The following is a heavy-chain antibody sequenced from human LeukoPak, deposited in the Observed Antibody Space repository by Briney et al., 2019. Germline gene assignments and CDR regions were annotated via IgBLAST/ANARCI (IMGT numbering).Heavy chain of an antibody. D-gene: IGHD3-9*01. J-gene: IGHJ5*02. Sequence: PSETLSLTCTVSGGSISSYYWSWVRQPPGKGLEWIGFVYYTGSTNYSPSLKSRVTISVDTSKNQFSLKLSSMTAADTAMYYCARDSRRYFESNWFDPWGQGTLVTVSS. CDR2: VYYTGST. V-gene: IGHV4-59*01. CDR1: GGSISSYY. CDR3: ARDSRRYFESNWFDP.